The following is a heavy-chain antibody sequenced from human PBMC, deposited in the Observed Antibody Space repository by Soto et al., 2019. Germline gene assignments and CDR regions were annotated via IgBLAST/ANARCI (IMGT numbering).Heavy chain of an antibody. CDR2: MNPNSGNT. Sequence: QVQLVQSGAEVKKPGASVKVSCKASGYTFTSYDINWVRQATGQGLEWMGWMNPNSGNTGYAQKFQGRVTMTSNTSISTGYMEPSSVRSEDTAVYYCARVLAHGDYVMVYEDYWGQGTLVTVSS. CDR1: GYTFTSYD. V-gene: IGHV1-8*01. CDR3: ARVLAHGDYVMVYEDY. D-gene: IGHD4-17*01. J-gene: IGHJ4*02.